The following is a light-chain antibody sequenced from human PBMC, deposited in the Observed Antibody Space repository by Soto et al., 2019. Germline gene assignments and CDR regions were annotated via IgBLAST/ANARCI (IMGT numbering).Light chain of an antibody. CDR1: QSVSSK. Sequence: EVVMTQSPATLSVSPGEGATLSCRASQSVSSKLAWYQQKPGQAPRLLIYGASTRATGIPARFSGSESGTEFALTVSSLQSEDFAVYYCQQYDNWPFTFGPGTKVDIK. V-gene: IGKV3-15*01. CDR2: GAS. CDR3: QQYDNWPFT. J-gene: IGKJ3*01.